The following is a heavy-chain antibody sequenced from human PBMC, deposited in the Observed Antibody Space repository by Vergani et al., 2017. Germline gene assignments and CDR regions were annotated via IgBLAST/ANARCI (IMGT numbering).Heavy chain of an antibody. D-gene: IGHD1-1*01. V-gene: IGHV1-2*02. Sequence: QVQLVQSGAEVKKPGASVKVSCKASGYTFTGYYMHWVRQAPGQGLEWKGWINPNSGGTNYAQKFQGRVTMTRDTSISTAYMELSRLRSDDTAVYYCASGAPGNYYYYYMDVWGKGTTVTVSS. J-gene: IGHJ6*03. CDR1: GYTFTGYY. CDR2: INPNSGGT. CDR3: ASGAPGNYYYYYMDV.